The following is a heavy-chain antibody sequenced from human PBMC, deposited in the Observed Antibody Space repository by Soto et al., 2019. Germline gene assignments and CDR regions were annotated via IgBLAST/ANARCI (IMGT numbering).Heavy chain of an antibody. CDR2: ISAYNGNT. J-gene: IGHJ5*02. CDR1: GYTFTSYG. V-gene: IGHV1-18*01. CDR3: ARDYGYAKLNWFDP. D-gene: IGHD2-2*01. Sequence: ASVKVSCKASGYTFTSYGISWVRQAPGQGLERMGWISAYNGNTNYAQKLQGRVTMTTDTSTSTAYMELRSLRSDDTAVYYCARDYGYAKLNWFDPWGQGTLVTVSS.